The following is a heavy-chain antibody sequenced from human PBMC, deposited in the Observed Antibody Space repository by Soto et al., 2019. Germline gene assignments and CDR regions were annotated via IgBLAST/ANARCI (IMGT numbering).Heavy chain of an antibody. CDR2: ISYDGSNK. J-gene: IGHJ6*02. CDR1: GFTFSSYG. V-gene: IGHV3-30*18. D-gene: IGHD3-10*01. CDR3: AKDRYSITMVRGVIMGQYYYYYGMDV. Sequence: QVQLVESGGGVVQPGRSLRLSCAASGFTFSSYGMHWVRQAPGKGLEWVAVISYDGSNKYYADSVQGRFTISRDKSKNTRYLQMNSLRAEDTAVYYCAKDRYSITMVRGVIMGQYYYYYGMDVWGQGTMVTVSS.